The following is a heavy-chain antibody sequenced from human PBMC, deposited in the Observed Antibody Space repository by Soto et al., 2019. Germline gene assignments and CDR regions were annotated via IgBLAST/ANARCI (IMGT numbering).Heavy chain of an antibody. D-gene: IGHD3-22*01. Sequence: QVQLQESGPGLVKPSQTLSLTCTVSGGSISSGDQYWTWIRQPPGKGLEWIGYIDDSGSAFYNPSLRTSPIISLDTSMNKFSLKLTSVTAADTAVYNCARDRAQFYESSGRIDYWGRGILVPVSS. V-gene: IGHV4-30-4*01. CDR2: IDDSGSA. J-gene: IGHJ4*02. CDR1: GGSISSGDQY. CDR3: ARDRAQFYESSGRIDY.